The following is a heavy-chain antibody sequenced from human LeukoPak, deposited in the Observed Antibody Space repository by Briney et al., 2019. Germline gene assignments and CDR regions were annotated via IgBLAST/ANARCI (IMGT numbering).Heavy chain of an antibody. V-gene: IGHV3-30*18. J-gene: IGHJ4*02. D-gene: IGHD3-16*02. CDR3: AKSIDYVWGSYRPEY. Sequence: PGGSLRLSCAASGFTFSRHWMSWVRQAPGKGLEWVAVMSYDGSNKYYADSVKGRFTISRDNSKNTLYLQMTSLRTEDTAVYYCAKSIDYVWGSYRPEYWGQGTLVTVSS. CDR1: GFTFSRHW. CDR2: MSYDGSNK.